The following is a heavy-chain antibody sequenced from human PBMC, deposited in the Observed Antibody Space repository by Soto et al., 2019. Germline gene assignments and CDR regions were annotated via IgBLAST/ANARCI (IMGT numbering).Heavy chain of an antibody. Sequence: PGGSLRLSCAASGFTFSSYAMSWVRQAPGKGLEWVSAISGSGGSTYYADSVKGRFTISRDNSKNTLYLQMNSLRAEDTAVYYCAKEYYYDSSGYSASFDYWGQGTLVTVSS. V-gene: IGHV3-23*01. CDR3: AKEYYYDSSGYSASFDY. J-gene: IGHJ4*02. CDR2: ISGSGGST. D-gene: IGHD3-22*01. CDR1: GFTFSSYA.